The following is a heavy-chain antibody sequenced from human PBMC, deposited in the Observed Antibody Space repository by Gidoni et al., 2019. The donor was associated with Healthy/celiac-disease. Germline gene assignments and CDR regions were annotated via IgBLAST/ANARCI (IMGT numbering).Heavy chain of an antibody. D-gene: IGHD2-15*01. CDR1: EYSFTSYW. CDR2: IYPGDSDT. J-gene: IGHJ4*02. Sequence: EYSFTSYWIGWVRQMPGKGLEWMGIIYPGDSDTRYSPSFQGQVTISADKSISTAYLQWSSLKASDTAMYYCARGVGYCSGGSRYYYFDYWGQGTLVTVSS. V-gene: IGHV5-51*01. CDR3: ARGVGYCSGGSRYYYFDY.